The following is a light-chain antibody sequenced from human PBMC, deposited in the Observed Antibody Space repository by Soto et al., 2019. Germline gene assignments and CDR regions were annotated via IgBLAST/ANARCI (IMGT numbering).Light chain of an antibody. J-gene: IGLJ3*02. CDR3: CSYVGTFTWV. CDR1: SSDIGGYNY. CDR2: GVN. Sequence: QSALTQPASVSGSPGQSITISCTGTSSDIGGYNYVSWYQQHPGKAPKLVMYGVNYRASGISARFSGSKSGNTASLTISGLQAEDEADYYCCSYVGTFTWVFGGGTKVTVL. V-gene: IGLV2-14*01.